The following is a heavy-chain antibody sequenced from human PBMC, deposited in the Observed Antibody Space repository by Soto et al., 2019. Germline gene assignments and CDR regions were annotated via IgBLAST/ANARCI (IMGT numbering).Heavy chain of an antibody. CDR3: ARGPVYCSGGSCYSLPHMDV. CDR2: IWYDGSNK. D-gene: IGHD2-15*01. Sequence: GGSLRLSCAASGFTFSSYGMHWVRQAPGKGLEWVAVIWYDGSNKYYADSVKGRFTISRDNSKDTLYLQMNSLRAEDTAVYYCARGPVYCSGGSCYSLPHMDVWGKGTTVTVSS. V-gene: IGHV3-33*01. CDR1: GFTFSSYG. J-gene: IGHJ6*03.